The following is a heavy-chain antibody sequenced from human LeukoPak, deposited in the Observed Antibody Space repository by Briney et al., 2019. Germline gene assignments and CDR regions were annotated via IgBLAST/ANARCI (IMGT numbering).Heavy chain of an antibody. V-gene: IGHV3-64*01. Sequence: PGGSLRLSCAASGFTFSSYGMHWVRQAPGKGLEYVSAISSNGGSTYYANSVKGRFTISRDNSKNTLYLQMGSLRAEDMAVYYCARDYRAGNFWSGYYTIDYWGQGTLVTVS. CDR3: ARDYRAGNFWSGYYTIDY. CDR1: GFTFSSYG. J-gene: IGHJ4*02. CDR2: ISSNGGST. D-gene: IGHD3-3*01.